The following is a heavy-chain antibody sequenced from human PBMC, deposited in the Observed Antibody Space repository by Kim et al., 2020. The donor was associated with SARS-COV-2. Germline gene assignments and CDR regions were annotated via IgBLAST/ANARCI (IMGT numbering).Heavy chain of an antibody. CDR3: ARESDSSSWYRTYAFDI. V-gene: IGHV3-48*02. J-gene: IGHJ3*02. Sequence: DTVKGRFTISRDNAKNSLYLQMNSLRDEDTAVYYCARESDSSSWYRTYAFDIWGQGTMVTVSS. D-gene: IGHD6-13*01.